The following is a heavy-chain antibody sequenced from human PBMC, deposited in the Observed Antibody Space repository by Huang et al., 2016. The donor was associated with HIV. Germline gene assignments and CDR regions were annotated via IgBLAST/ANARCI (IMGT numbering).Heavy chain of an antibody. D-gene: IGHD5-12*01. Sequence: EVQLLESGGGLVQPGGSLRLSCGVSGFTFSSYAMSWVRQAPGKGLEWVSGIRGSGGSKYYADSVKGRFIISRDTSKNTLYLQMDSLRAEDTAVYYCAKDQGRWLQSDAFDIWGQGTMVTVSS. V-gene: IGHV3-23*01. CDR3: AKDQGRWLQSDAFDI. CDR1: GFTFSSYA. J-gene: IGHJ3*02. CDR2: IRGSGGSK.